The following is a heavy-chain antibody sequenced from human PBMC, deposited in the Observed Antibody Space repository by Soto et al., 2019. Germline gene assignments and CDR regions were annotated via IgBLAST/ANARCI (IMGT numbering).Heavy chain of an antibody. CDR2: INTDGSGT. CDR1: GFTFSSYW. J-gene: IGHJ3*02. V-gene: IGHV3-74*01. D-gene: IGHD3-10*01. CDR3: ARAPSTLARGAFDI. Sequence: LLLQSQTLSLTCAASGFTFSSYWMHWVRQDPGKGLVWVSRINTDGSGTNYADSVKGRFTISRDNAKNTLHLQMNSLRAEDTAVYYCARAPSTLARGAFDIWGQGTMVTVSS.